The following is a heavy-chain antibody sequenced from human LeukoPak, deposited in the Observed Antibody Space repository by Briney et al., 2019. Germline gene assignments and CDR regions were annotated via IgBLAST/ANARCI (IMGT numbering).Heavy chain of an antibody. CDR3: ARGPHTGVNYYDSSGYYY. CDR1: GGSFSGYY. D-gene: IGHD3-22*01. V-gene: IGHV4-34*01. Sequence: PSETLSLTCAVYGGSFSGYYWSWIRQPPGKGLEWIGEINHSGSTNYNPSLKSLVTISVDTSKNQFSLKLSSVTAADTAVYYCARGPHTGVNYYDSSGYYYWGQGTLVTVSS. CDR2: INHSGST. J-gene: IGHJ4*02.